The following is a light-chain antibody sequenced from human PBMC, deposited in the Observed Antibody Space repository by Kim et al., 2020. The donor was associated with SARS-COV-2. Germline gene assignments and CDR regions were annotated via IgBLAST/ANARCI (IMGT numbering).Light chain of an antibody. CDR3: QQSGEG. V-gene: IGKV3-20*01. CDR1: HSIRSSY. J-gene: IGKJ1*01. Sequence: LSLSPGEIATLSCRASHSIRSSYLAWYQQKPGQAPRLLIYGASRRATGIPDRFSGSGSGTGFTLTINRLEPEDFAVYYCQQSGEGFGQGTKVDIK. CDR2: GAS.